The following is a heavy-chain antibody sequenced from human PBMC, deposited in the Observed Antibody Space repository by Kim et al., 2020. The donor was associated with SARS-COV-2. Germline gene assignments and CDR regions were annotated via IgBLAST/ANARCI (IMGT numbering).Heavy chain of an antibody. CDR2: ISSSSSYI. V-gene: IGHV3-21*01. J-gene: IGHJ3*02. D-gene: IGHD2-15*01. Sequence: GGSLRLSCAASGFTFSSYSMNWVRQAPGKGLEWVSSISSSSSYIYYADSVKGRFTISRDNAKNSLYLQMNSLRAEDTAVYYCAKNIWQYCSGGRCYDDAFDIWGQGTMVTVSS. CDR3: AKNIWQYCSGGRCYDDAFDI. CDR1: GFTFSSYS.